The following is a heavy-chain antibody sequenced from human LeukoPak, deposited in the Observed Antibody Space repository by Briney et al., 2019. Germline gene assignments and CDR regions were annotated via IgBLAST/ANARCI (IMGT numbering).Heavy chain of an antibody. CDR3: ARDRTYYDYVWGSYRPFGFGY. CDR2: ISAYNGNT. J-gene: IGHJ4*02. V-gene: IGHV1-18*01. CDR1: GYTFTSYG. Sequence: ASVKVSCKASGYTFTSYGISWVRQAPGQGLEWVGWISAYNGNTNYAQKLQGRVTMTTDTSTSTAYMELRSLRSDDTAVYYCARDRTYYDYVWGSYRPFGFGYWGQGTLVTVSS. D-gene: IGHD3-16*02.